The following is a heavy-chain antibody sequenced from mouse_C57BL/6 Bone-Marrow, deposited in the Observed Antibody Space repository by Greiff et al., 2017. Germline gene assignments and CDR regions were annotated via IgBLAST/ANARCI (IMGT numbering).Heavy chain of an antibody. Sequence: VQLQQSGPELVKPGASVKLSCKASGYTFTSYDINWVKQRPGQGLEWIGWIYPRGGSTKYNEKFTGKATLTVDTSSSTAYMEHHSLTSEESVVYFCARDYGSSYWYFDVWGTGTTVTVSS. CDR3: ARDYGSSYWYFDV. V-gene: IGHV1-85*01. D-gene: IGHD1-1*01. CDR2: IYPRGGST. CDR1: GYTFTSYD. J-gene: IGHJ1*03.